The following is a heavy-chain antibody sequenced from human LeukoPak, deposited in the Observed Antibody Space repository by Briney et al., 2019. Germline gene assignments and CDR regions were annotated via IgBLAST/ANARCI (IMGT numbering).Heavy chain of an antibody. Sequence: ASVKVSCKVSGYTFTDYYMHWVQQAPGKGLEWMGLVDPEDGETIYAEKFQGRVTITADTSTDTAYMELSSLRSEDTAVYYCATLGSSWDFGYWGQGTLVTVSS. CDR3: ATLGSSWDFGY. V-gene: IGHV1-69-2*01. J-gene: IGHJ4*02. CDR2: VDPEDGET. D-gene: IGHD6-13*01. CDR1: GYTFTDYY.